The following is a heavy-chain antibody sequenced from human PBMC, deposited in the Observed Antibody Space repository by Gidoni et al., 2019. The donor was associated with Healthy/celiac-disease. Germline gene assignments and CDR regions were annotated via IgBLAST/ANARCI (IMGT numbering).Heavy chain of an antibody. CDR2: ISGSGGST. V-gene: IGHV3-23*01. Sequence: EVQLLESGGGLVQPGGSLRLSCAASGFTFSIYAMSWVRQAPGKGLEWVSAISGSGGSTYYADSVKGRFTISRDNSKNTLYLQMNSLRAEDTAVYYCAKAPAATVTTGRDFDYWGQGTLVTVSS. J-gene: IGHJ4*02. D-gene: IGHD4-17*01. CDR3: AKAPAATVTTGRDFDY. CDR1: GFTFSIYA.